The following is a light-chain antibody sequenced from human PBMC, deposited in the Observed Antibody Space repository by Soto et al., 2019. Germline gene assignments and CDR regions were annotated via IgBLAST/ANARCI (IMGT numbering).Light chain of an antibody. J-gene: IGKJ5*01. CDR1: QGISSY. Sequence: IGVTLSPSLLSSSTGDRVTISCRMSQGISSYLAWYQQKPGKAAELLSYAASTLQSWVPSRFSGSGYGTDFSLTISSLQPEDFATYYCQQAHSFPITLGQGTRLEI. V-gene: IGKV1D-8*03. CDR3: QQAHSFPIT. CDR2: AAS.